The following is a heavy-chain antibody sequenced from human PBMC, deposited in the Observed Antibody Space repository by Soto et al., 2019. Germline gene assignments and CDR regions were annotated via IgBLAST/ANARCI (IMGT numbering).Heavy chain of an antibody. Sequence: EVQLAESGGELVQPRGSLRLSCVGSGFTFSYYEMNWVRQAPGKGLERVAFISHTDRLTHYPDSVRGRFTISRDNAKNSLYLHMTSLRVEDTAVYYCARDTGRASADLWGQGTLVTVSS. J-gene: IGHJ5*02. CDR1: GFTFSYYE. CDR2: ISHTDRLT. D-gene: IGHD6-13*01. V-gene: IGHV3-48*03. CDR3: ARDTGRASADL.